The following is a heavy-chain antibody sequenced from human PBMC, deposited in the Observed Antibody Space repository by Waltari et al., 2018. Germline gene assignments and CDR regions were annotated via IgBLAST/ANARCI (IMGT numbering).Heavy chain of an antibody. J-gene: IGHJ4*02. CDR1: GGSFSGYY. D-gene: IGHD3-3*01. CDR2: INHSGST. Sequence: QVQLQQWGAGLLKPSETLSLTCAVYGGSFSGYYWSWIRQPPAKGLEWIGEINHSGSTNYNPSLKSRVTISVDTSKNQFSLKLSSVTAADTAVYYCARGRGHTYYDFWSGYPFDYWGQGTLVTVSS. V-gene: IGHV4-34*01. CDR3: ARGRGHTYYDFWSGYPFDY.